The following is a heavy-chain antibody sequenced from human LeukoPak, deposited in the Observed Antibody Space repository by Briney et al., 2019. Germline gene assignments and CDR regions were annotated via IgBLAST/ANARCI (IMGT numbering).Heavy chain of an antibody. V-gene: IGHV3-48*04. J-gene: IGHJ3*02. CDR1: GFSFSSSG. Sequence: GGSLRLSCAASGFSFSSSGMNWVRQAPGKGLEWVSYIDTSSTTKNYADSVKGRFTISRDNAKNTLYLQMNSLRAEDTAVYYCARVGGYGDYSWYEWAFDIWGQGTMVTVSS. D-gene: IGHD4-17*01. CDR2: IDTSSTTK. CDR3: ARVGGYGDYSWYEWAFDI.